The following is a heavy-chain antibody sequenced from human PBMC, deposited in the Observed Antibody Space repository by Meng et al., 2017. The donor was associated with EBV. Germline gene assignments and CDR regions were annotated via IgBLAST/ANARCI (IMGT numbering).Heavy chain of an antibody. CDR3: ARGDYTNYPRLFDT. D-gene: IGHD4-11*01. J-gene: IGHJ5*02. CDR1: GGSVNNESYY. V-gene: IGHV4-61*01. Sequence: QVQLQESGPGLVKPSETLSLTCTVSGGSVNNESYYWGWIRQPPGKGLEYIGYIYYTGSTNYNSSLKSRVTISLDKSKNQFSLKLTSLTAADTAIYYCARGDYTNYPRLFDTWGQGTLGTVAS. CDR2: IYYTGST.